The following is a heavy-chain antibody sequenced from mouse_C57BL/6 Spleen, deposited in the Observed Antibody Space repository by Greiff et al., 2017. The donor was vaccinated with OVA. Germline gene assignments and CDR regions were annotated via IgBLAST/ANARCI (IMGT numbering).Heavy chain of an antibody. V-gene: IGHV1-64*01. D-gene: IGHD2-2*01. J-gene: IGHJ3*01. CDR1: GYTFTSYW. CDR2: IHPNSGST. CDR3: ARIMSLGLQFAY. Sequence: VQLQQPGAELVKPGASVKLSCKASGYTFTSYWMHWVKQRPGQGLEWIGMIHPNSGSTNYNEKFKSKATLTVDKSSSTAYMQLSSLTSEDSAVYYCARIMSLGLQFAYWGQGTLVTVSA.